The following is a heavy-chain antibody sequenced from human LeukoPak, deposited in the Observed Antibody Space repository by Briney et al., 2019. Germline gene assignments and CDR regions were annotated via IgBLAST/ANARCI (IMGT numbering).Heavy chain of an antibody. Sequence: SETLSLTCAVYGGSFSGYYWSWIRQPPGKGLEWIGEINHSGSTNYNPSLKSRVTISVDTSKNQFSLKLSSVTAADTAVYYCARGAAYYDFWSGYSNYYYYMDVWGKGTTVTVSS. J-gene: IGHJ6*03. CDR3: ARGAAYYDFWSGYSNYYYYMDV. CDR1: GGSFSGYY. CDR2: INHSGST. V-gene: IGHV4-34*01. D-gene: IGHD3-3*01.